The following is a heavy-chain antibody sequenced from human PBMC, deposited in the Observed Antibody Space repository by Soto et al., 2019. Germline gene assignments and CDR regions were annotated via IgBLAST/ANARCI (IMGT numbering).Heavy chain of an antibody. CDR1: GFSFSSYA. D-gene: IGHD2-8*01. CDR2: ISSSGGST. Sequence: PGGSLRLSCAASGFSFSSYAMSWVRQAPGKGLEWVSAISSSGGSTYYADSVKGRFTISRDNSKNTLFLQMNSLRAEDTAVYYCAKEQMVYYCYGKDVWGQGTTVTVSS. V-gene: IGHV3-23*01. J-gene: IGHJ6*02. CDR3: AKEQMVYYCYGKDV.